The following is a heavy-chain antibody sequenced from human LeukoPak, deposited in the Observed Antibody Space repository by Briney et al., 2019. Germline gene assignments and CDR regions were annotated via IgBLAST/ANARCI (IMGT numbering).Heavy chain of an antibody. CDR2: IYYSGST. D-gene: IGHD3-3*01. J-gene: IGHJ4*02. Sequence: SETLSLTCTVSGGSISSYYWSWIRQPPGKGLEWIGYIYYSGSTNYNPSLKSRVTVSVDTSKNQFSLKLSSVTAADTAVYYCARETIFGVVTHFDYWGQGTLVTVSS. CDR1: GGSISSYY. CDR3: ARETIFGVVTHFDY. V-gene: IGHV4-59*01.